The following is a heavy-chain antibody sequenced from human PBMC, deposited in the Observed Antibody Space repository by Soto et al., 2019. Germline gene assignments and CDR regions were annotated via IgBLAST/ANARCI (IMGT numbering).Heavy chain of an antibody. Sequence: GGSLRLSCAASGFTVSSNYMSWVRQAPWKGLEWVSVIYSGGSTYYADSVKGRFTISRHNSKNTLYLQMNSLRAEDTAVYYCAKGVPGIAVAGTGYFQHWGQGTLVTVSS. D-gene: IGHD6-19*01. CDR3: AKGVPGIAVAGTGYFQH. J-gene: IGHJ1*01. V-gene: IGHV3-53*04. CDR2: IYSGGST. CDR1: GFTVSSNY.